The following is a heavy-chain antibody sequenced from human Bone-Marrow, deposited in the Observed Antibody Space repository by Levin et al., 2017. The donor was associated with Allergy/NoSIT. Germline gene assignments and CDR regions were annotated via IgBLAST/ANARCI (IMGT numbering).Heavy chain of an antibody. D-gene: IGHD3-22*01. CDR2: ISYDGRIK. Sequence: PGGSLRLSCAASGFNFSYSGMHWVRQAPGKGLEWVAVISYDGRIKYYADSVKGRFTISRDNAKNTLYLQVNSLISEDTAVYYCAKDWGDSSGPGLLYFDLWGRGSLLTVSS. CDR1: GFNFSYSG. V-gene: IGHV3-30*18. J-gene: IGHJ2*01. CDR3: AKDWGDSSGPGLLYFDL.